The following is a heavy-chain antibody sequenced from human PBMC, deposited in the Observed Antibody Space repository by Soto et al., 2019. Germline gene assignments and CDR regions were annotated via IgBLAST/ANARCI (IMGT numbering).Heavy chain of an antibody. CDR2: ITSDTKTN. V-gene: IGHV3-48*02. CDR3: ARSVEGHFDY. CDR1: GFRFSIYS. D-gene: IGHD6-19*01. Sequence: EVQLVESGGGLVQPGGSLRLSCAASGFRFSIYSMNWVRQAPGKGLEWSAYITSDTKTNKYADSVKGRFTISRDNDKNLVYLKMNSLRDEDTAVYYCARSVEGHFDYWGQGTVVTVST. J-gene: IGHJ4*02.